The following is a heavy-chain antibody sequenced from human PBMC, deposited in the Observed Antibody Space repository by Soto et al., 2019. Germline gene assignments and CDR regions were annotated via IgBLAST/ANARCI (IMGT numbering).Heavy chain of an antibody. CDR2: INSDGSST. D-gene: IGHD2-21*02. CDR1: GFTFSSYW. J-gene: IGHJ4*02. Sequence: EVQLVESGGGLVQPGGSLRLSCAASGFTFSSYWMHWVRQAPGKGLVWVSRINSDGSSTSYADSVKGRFTISRDNAKNTLYLQMNSLRAEDTAVYYCASDFRLAYCGGDCPPYFDYWGQGTLVTVSS. V-gene: IGHV3-74*01. CDR3: ASDFRLAYCGGDCPPYFDY.